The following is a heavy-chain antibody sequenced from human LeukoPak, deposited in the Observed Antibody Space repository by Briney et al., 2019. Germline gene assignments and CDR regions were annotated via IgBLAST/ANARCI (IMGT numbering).Heavy chain of an antibody. CDR2: IYYSGST. D-gene: IGHD2-2*01. V-gene: IGHV4-59*01. Sequence: SETLSLTCTVSGGSISSYYWSWIRQPPGKGLEWIGYIYYSGSTNYNPSLKSRVTISVDTSKNQLSLKLSSVTAADTAVYYCERVLCLSSTSCYGAFDIWGQGTMVTVSS. J-gene: IGHJ3*02. CDR3: ERVLCLSSTSCYGAFDI. CDR1: GGSISSYY.